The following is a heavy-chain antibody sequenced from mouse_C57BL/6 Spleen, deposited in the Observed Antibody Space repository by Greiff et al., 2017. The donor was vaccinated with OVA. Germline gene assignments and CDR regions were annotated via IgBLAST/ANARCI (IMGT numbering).Heavy chain of an antibody. J-gene: IGHJ2*01. CDR2: FYPGSGSI. CDR1: GYTFTEYT. D-gene: IGHD1-1*01. CDR3: ARHDGDYYGSSVLFDY. Sequence: VQLVESGAELVKPGASVKLSCKASGYTFTEYTIHWVKQRSGQGLEWIGWFYPGSGSIKYNEKFKDKATLTADKSSSTVYMELSRLTSEDSAVYFCARHDGDYYGSSVLFDYWGQGTTLTVSS. V-gene: IGHV1-62-2*01.